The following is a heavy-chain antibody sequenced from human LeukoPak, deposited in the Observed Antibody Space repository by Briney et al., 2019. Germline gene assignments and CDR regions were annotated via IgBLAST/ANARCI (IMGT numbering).Heavy chain of an antibody. D-gene: IGHD3-22*01. V-gene: IGHV3-64D*06. CDR3: VKGGIVVLISAFDI. CDR2: ISSNGGST. J-gene: IGHJ3*02. CDR1: GFTFSSYA. Sequence: GSLRLSCSASGFTFSSYAMLWVRQAPGKGLEYVSTISSNGGSTYYADSVKGRFTISRDNSKNTLYLQMSSLRAEDTAVYYCVKGGIVVLISAFDIWGQGTMVTVSS.